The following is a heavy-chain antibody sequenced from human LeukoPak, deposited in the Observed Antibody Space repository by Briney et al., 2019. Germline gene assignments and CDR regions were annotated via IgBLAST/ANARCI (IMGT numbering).Heavy chain of an antibody. CDR2: ISGGGAST. Sequence: GGSLRLSCAASGFTFSSHAMSWVRQAPGKGLEWVSTISGGGASTYYADSVQGRFTISRDNSKNTVYLQMNSLRDEDTAVYYRAKGGSSWSRWDYWGQGTLVTVSS. J-gene: IGHJ4*02. CDR1: GFTFSSHA. V-gene: IGHV3-23*01. D-gene: IGHD6-13*01. CDR3: AKGGSSWSRWDY.